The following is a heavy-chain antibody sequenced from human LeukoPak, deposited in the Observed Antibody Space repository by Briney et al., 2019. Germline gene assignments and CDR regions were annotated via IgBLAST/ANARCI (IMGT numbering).Heavy chain of an antibody. Sequence: PGGSLRLSCAASGFTFSSYAMHWVRQAPGKGLECVAVISYDGSNKYYADSVKGRFTISRDNTKNTLSLQMNSLRAEDTAVYYCARDRYRRDAFDIWGQGTRVTVSS. CDR2: ISYDGSNK. CDR3: ARDRYRRDAFDI. V-gene: IGHV3-30-3*01. CDR1: GFTFSSYA. J-gene: IGHJ3*02. D-gene: IGHD1-14*01.